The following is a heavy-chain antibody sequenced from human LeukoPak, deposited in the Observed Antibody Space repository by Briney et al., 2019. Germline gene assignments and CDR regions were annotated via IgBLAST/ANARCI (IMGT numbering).Heavy chain of an antibody. CDR1: GGTFSSYA. CDR3: ARASTYSSSWYMDYYYYYGMDV. Sequence: GASVKVSCKASGGTFSSYAISWVRQAPGQGLEWMGGIIPIFGTANYAQKFQGRVTITADESTSTAYMELSSLRSEDTAVYYCARASTYSSSWYMDYYYYYGMDVWGQGTTVTVSS. D-gene: IGHD6-13*01. J-gene: IGHJ6*02. CDR2: IIPIFGTA. V-gene: IGHV1-69*13.